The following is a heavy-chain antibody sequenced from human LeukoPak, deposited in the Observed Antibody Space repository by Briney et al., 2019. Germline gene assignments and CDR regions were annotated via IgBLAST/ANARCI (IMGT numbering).Heavy chain of an antibody. CDR3: ARATSGTDDAFDI. Sequence: PGRSLRLSCAASGLTFSSYAMHWVRQAPGKGLEWVAVISYDGSNKYYADSVKGRFTISRDNSKNTLYLQMNSLRAEDTAVYYCARATSGTDDAFDIWGQGTMVTVSS. CDR1: GLTFSSYA. V-gene: IGHV3-30-3*01. CDR2: ISYDGSNK. D-gene: IGHD1-1*01. J-gene: IGHJ3*02.